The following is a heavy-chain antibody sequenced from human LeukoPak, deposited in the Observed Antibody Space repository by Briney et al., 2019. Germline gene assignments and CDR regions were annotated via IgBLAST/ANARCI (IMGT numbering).Heavy chain of an antibody. D-gene: IGHD2-15*01. CDR1: GYTIISYG. CDR3: ARDFPSYSEFFQY. Sequence: ASVKVSCKASGYTIISYGMSWVRQAPGQGLEWMGWISGYNGNIHYAQKFQGRVTKTTDTSTSTVYMELRSLRSDDTALYYCARDFPSYSEFFQYWGQGTLVTVSS. J-gene: IGHJ1*01. CDR2: ISGYNGNI. V-gene: IGHV1-18*01.